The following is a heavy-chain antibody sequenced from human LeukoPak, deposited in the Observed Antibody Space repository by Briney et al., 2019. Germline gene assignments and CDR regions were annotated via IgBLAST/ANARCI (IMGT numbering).Heavy chain of an antibody. Sequence: ASVKVSCKASGYTFTTHALHWVRQAPGRRLEWMGWINAGNGNTKYSQKFQARVTVTRDTSASTAYMELSSLRSEDTAVYYCARDPIGSRWPYYFDYWGQGTLVTVSS. CDR1: GYTFTTHA. CDR2: INAGNGNT. V-gene: IGHV1-3*01. D-gene: IGHD6-13*01. J-gene: IGHJ4*02. CDR3: ARDPIGSRWPYYFDY.